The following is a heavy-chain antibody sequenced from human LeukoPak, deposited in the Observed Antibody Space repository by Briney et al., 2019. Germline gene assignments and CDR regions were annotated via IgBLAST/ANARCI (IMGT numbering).Heavy chain of an antibody. CDR1: GYTFTGYY. CDR2: INPNSGNT. J-gene: IGHJ4*02. D-gene: IGHD3-10*01. CDR3: ARASKGLWFGELLSLRSYYFDY. Sequence: ASVKVSCKASGYTFTGYYMHWVRQAPGQGLEWMGRINPNSGNTGYAQKFQGRVTMTRNTSISTAYMELSSLRSEDTAVYYCARASKGLWFGELLSLRSYYFDYWGQGTLVTVSS. V-gene: IGHV1-8*02.